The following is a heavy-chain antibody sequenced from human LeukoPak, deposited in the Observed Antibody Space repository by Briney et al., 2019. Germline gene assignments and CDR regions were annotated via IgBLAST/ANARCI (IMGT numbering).Heavy chain of an antibody. CDR1: GFTFSSYW. J-gene: IGHJ4*02. CDR3: AKVGYGDYYFDY. V-gene: IGHV3-30*18. CDR2: ISYDGSNK. D-gene: IGHD4-17*01. Sequence: PGGSLRLSCAASGFTFSSYWMFWVRQAPGKGLEWVAVISYDGSNKYYADSVKGRFTISRDNSKNTLYLQMNSLRAEDTAVYYCAKVGYGDYYFDYWGQGTLVTVSS.